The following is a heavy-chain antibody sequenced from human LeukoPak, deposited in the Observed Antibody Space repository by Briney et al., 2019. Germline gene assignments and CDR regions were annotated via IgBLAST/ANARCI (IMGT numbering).Heavy chain of an antibody. CDR1: GGTFSSYA. D-gene: IGHD4-17*01. V-gene: IGHV1-69*01. CDR3: ARGLTTVQGGDAFDI. CDR2: IIPIFGTA. Sequence: ASVKVSCKASGGTFSSYAISWVRQAPGQGLEWMGGIIPIFGTANYAQKFQGRVTITADESTSTAYVELSSLRSEDTAVYYCARGLTTVQGGDAFDIWGQGTMVTVSS. J-gene: IGHJ3*02.